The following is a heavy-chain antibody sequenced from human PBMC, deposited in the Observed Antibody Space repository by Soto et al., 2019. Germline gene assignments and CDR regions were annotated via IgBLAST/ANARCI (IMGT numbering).Heavy chain of an antibody. Sequence: SVKVSCKASRGTFSSYAISWVRQAPGQGLEWMGGIIPIFGTANYAQKFQGRVTITADESTSTAYMELSSLRSEDTAVYYCARDGGIAARGRYYYYYYGMDVWGQGTTVTVSS. CDR1: RGTFSSYA. V-gene: IGHV1-69*13. D-gene: IGHD6-6*01. CDR2: IIPIFGTA. J-gene: IGHJ6*02. CDR3: ARDGGIAARGRYYYYYYGMDV.